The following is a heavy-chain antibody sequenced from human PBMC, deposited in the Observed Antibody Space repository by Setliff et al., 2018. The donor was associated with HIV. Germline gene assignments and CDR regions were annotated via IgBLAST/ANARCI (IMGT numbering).Heavy chain of an antibody. D-gene: IGHD2-21*02. CDR3: ARGQGCGGGCHYAFEM. CDR1: GDSISSDFY. V-gene: IGHV4-38-2*02. J-gene: IGHJ3*02. Sequence: SETLSLTCSVSGDSISSDFYWGWIRQPPGKGLEWIGSIYHSGNTYYMPSLQSRVTISVDMSKNQFSLNLNSVTAADTAVYYCARGQGCGGGCHYAFEMWGQGTMVTVS. CDR2: IYHSGNT.